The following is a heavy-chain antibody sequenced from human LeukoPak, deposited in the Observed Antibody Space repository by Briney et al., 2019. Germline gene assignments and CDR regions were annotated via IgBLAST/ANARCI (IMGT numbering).Heavy chain of an antibody. CDR3: ARPIRGSYVEDAFDM. CDR2: INPSSGGT. D-gene: IGHD1-26*01. J-gene: IGHJ3*02. V-gene: IGHV1-2*02. CDR1: GYTFSDYY. Sequence: ASVKVSCKPSGYTFSDYYLHWVRQAPGQGLEWMGWINPSSGGTKYVQKFQGRVTMTRGTSISTGYMELSRLRSDHTAVYYCARPIRGSYVEDAFDMWGQGTMVTVSA.